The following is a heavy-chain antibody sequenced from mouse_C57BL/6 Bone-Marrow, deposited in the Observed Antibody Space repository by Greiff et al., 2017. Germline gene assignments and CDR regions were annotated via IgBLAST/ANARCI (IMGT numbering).Heavy chain of an antibody. CDR1: GFTFSNYW. CDR3: TLTGTWFAY. V-gene: IGHV6-3*01. CDR2: IRLKSDNYAT. J-gene: IGHJ3*01. D-gene: IGHD4-1*01. Sequence: EVKLEESGGGLVQPGGSMKLSCVASGFTFSNYWMNWVRQSPEKGLEWVAQIRLKSDNYATHYAESVKGRLTISRDDSKSSVYLQMNNLRAEDTGIYYCTLTGTWFAYWGQGTLVTVSA.